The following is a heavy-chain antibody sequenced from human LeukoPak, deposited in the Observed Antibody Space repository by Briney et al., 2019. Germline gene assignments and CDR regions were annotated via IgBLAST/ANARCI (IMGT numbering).Heavy chain of an antibody. D-gene: IGHD6-25*01. CDR1: GFTFSDYW. J-gene: IGHJ4*02. CDR2: ISGSGTST. V-gene: IGHV3-23*01. Sequence: GGSLRLSCVASGFTFSDYWMTWVRQAPGKGLEWVSAISGSGTSTYYADSVKGRFTISRDNSKNTLYLQMNSLRVEDTAVYYCAKDVRVAAPVDYWGQGTLVTVSS. CDR3: AKDVRVAAPVDY.